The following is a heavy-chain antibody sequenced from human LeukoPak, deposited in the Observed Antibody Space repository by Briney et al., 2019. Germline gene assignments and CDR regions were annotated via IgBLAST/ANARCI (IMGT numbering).Heavy chain of an antibody. Sequence: SETLSLTCTVSGGSISSSYWSWIRQPPGKGLEWIGYIYYSGSTNYNPSLKSRVTISVDTSKNQFSLNLSSVTTADTAVYYCARGVLSLDALDIWGQGTMVTVSS. V-gene: IGHV4-59*01. J-gene: IGHJ3*02. CDR1: GGSISSSY. D-gene: IGHD6-6*01. CDR3: ARGVLSLDALDI. CDR2: IYYSGST.